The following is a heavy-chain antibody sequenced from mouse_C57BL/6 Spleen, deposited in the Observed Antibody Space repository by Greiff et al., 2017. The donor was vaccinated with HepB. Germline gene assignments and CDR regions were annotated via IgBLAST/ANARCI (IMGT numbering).Heavy chain of an antibody. Sequence: QVQLQQPGAELVKPGASVKLSCKASGYTFTSYWMQWVKQRPGQGLEWIGEIDPSDSYTNYNQKFKGKATLTVDKTSSTTYMQLSSLTSEDSAVYYCASLLFAYWGQGTLVTVSA. V-gene: IGHV1-50*01. CDR1: GYTFTSYW. CDR2: IDPSDSYT. CDR3: ASLLFAY. J-gene: IGHJ3*01.